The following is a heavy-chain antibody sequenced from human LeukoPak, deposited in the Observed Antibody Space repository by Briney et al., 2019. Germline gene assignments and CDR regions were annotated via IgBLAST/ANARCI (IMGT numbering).Heavy chain of an antibody. D-gene: IGHD1/OR15-1a*01. CDR2: IIPIFPST. CDR1: GGPFSNYG. CDR3: ARPPVSGTLKDAFDI. J-gene: IGHJ3*02. Sequence: SVKVSCKVSGGPFSNYGLSWVRQAPGQGLEWMGGIIPIFPSTNYAQNFQGRVTITADESTSTVYMELSSLRTDDTAVYYCARPPVSGTLKDAFDIWGQGTVVTVSS. V-gene: IGHV1-69*01.